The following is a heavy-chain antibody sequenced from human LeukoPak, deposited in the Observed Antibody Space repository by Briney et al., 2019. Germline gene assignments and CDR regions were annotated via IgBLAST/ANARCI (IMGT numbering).Heavy chain of an antibody. V-gene: IGHV3-21*01. Sequence: GGSLRLSCAASGFTFSSYSMNWVRQAPGKGLEWVSSISSSSSYIYYADSVKGRFTISRDNAKNSLYLQMSSLRAEDTAVYYCARDDEQQHDAFDIWGQGTMVTVSS. CDR2: ISSSSSYI. D-gene: IGHD6-13*01. J-gene: IGHJ3*02. CDR1: GFTFSSYS. CDR3: ARDDEQQHDAFDI.